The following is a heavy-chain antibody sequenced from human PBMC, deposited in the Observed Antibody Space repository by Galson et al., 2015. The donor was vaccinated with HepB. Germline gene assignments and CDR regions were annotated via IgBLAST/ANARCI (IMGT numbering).Heavy chain of an antibody. J-gene: IGHJ4*02. CDR3: ARDYETRPWYYYDSSGYSVVY. D-gene: IGHD3-22*01. Sequence: SLRLSCAASGFTFSSYAMHWVRQAPGKGLEWVAAISYDGSNKYYADSVKGRFTISRDNSKNTLYLQMNSLRAEDTAVYYCARDYETRPWYYYDSSGYSVVYWGQGTLVTVSS. CDR2: ISYDGSNK. V-gene: IGHV3-30*04. CDR1: GFTFSSYA.